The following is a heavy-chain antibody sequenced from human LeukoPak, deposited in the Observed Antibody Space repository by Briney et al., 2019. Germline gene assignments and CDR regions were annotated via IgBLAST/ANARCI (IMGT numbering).Heavy chain of an antibody. V-gene: IGHV3-33*01. CDR1: GFTFSSYG. J-gene: IGHJ3*02. CDR3: ARDSGSYGLPDAFDI. D-gene: IGHD5-18*01. Sequence: GRSLRLSCAASGFTFSSYGMHWVRQAPGKGLECVAVIWYDGSNKYYADSVKGRFTISRDNSKNTLYLQMNSLRAEDTAVYYCARDSGSYGLPDAFDIWGQGTMVTVSS. CDR2: IWYDGSNK.